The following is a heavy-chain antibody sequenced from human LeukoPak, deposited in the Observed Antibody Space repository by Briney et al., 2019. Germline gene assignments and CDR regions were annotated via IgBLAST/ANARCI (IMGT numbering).Heavy chain of an antibody. CDR2: ISAYNGNT. Sequence: ASVKVSCKASGYTFTRYGISWVPQAPGQGLEWMGWISAYNGNTNYAQKLQGRVTMTTDTSTSTAYMELRSLRSDDTAVYYCARSGSAQGHYGGFLRHWGQGTLATVSS. CDR1: GYTFTRYG. CDR3: ARSGSAQGHYGGFLRH. D-gene: IGHD4-23*01. V-gene: IGHV1-18*01. J-gene: IGHJ1*01.